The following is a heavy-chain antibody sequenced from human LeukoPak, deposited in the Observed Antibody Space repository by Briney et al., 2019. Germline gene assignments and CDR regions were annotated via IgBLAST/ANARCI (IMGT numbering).Heavy chain of an antibody. CDR2: IYYSGST. V-gene: IGHV4-59*01. CDR3: AKSRGYSYAYYGMDV. CDR1: GGSISSYY. J-gene: IGHJ6*02. Sequence: PSETLSLTCTVSGGSISSYYWSWIRQPPGKGLEWIGYIYYSGSTNYNPSLKSRVTISVDTSKNQFSLKLSSVTAADTAVYYCAKSRGYSYAYYGMDVWGQGTTVTVSS. D-gene: IGHD5-18*01.